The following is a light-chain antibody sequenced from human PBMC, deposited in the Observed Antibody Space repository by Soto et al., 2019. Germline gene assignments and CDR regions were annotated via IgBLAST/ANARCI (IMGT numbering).Light chain of an antibody. J-gene: IGKJ1*01. CDR3: QQYGSSRWT. CDR1: QSVSSSY. CDR2: GAS. V-gene: IGKV3-20*01. Sequence: EIVLTQSPGTLSLSPGERATLSCRASQSVSSSYLAWYQQTRGQAPRLLIYGASSRATGIPDRFSGSGSGTDITLTISRLEPEDFAVYYCQQYGSSRWTFGQGTKVEIK.